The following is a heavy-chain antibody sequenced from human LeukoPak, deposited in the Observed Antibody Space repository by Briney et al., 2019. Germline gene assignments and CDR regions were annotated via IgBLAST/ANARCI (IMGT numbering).Heavy chain of an antibody. Sequence: SETLSLTCTVSGGSISSNTYYWDWIRQPPGKGLECIGSIYYGGSTYYNPSLKSRVIISVDTSKNQFSLKLSSVTAADTAVYYCVRAYYYASSAFDIWGQGTMVTVSS. V-gene: IGHV4-39*01. CDR3: VRAYYYASSAFDI. CDR1: GGSISSNTYY. D-gene: IGHD3-22*01. J-gene: IGHJ3*02. CDR2: IYYGGST.